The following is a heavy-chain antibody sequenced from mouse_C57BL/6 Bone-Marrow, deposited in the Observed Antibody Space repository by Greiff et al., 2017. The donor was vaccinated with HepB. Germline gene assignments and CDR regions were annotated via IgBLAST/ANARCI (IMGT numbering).Heavy chain of an antibody. V-gene: IGHV5-4*03. Sequence: EVKLMESGGGLVKPGGSLKLSCAASGFTFSSYAMSWVRQTPEKRLEWVATISDGGSYTYYPDNVKGRFTISRDNAKNNLYLQMSHLKSEDTAMYYCARGRNSPFAYWGQGTLVTVSA. D-gene: IGHD2-1*01. CDR1: GFTFSSYA. CDR3: ARGRNSPFAY. J-gene: IGHJ3*01. CDR2: ISDGGSYT.